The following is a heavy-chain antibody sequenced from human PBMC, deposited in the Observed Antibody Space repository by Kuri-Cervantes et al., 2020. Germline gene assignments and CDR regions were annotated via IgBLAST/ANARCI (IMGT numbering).Heavy chain of an antibody. V-gene: IGHV3-30-3*01. CDR1: GFTFSSYA. Sequence: GESLKISCAASGFTFSSYAMHWVRQAPGKGLEWVAVISYDGSNKYYADSVKGRFTISRDNSKNTLYLQMNSLRAEDTAVYYCARAGGVTTGMIDYWGQGTLVTVSS. CDR3: ARAGGVTTGMIDY. D-gene: IGHD4-17*01. CDR2: ISYDGSNK. J-gene: IGHJ4*02.